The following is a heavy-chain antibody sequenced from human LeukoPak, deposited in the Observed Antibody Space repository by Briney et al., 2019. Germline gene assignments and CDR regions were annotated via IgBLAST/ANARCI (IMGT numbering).Heavy chain of an antibody. V-gene: IGHV1-69*13. Sequence: ASVKVSCKASGGTFSSYAISWVRQAPGQGLEWMGGIIPIFGTANYAQKFQGRVTITADESTSTAYMELSSLRSEDTAVYYCARAIFGVVIRDYYYGTDVWGQGTTVTVFS. CDR3: ARAIFGVVIRDYYYGTDV. D-gene: IGHD3-3*01. J-gene: IGHJ6*02. CDR1: GGTFSSYA. CDR2: IIPIFGTA.